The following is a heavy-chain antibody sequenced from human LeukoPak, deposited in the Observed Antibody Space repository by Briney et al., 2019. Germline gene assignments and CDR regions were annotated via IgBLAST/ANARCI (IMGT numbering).Heavy chain of an antibody. CDR1: GFTFSSYG. J-gene: IGHJ4*02. CDR3: ASAPDYGDYPFDY. CDR2: IWHDGSNK. Sequence: GGSLRLSCAASGFTFSSYGMHWVRQPPGKGLEWVAVIWHDGSNKYYADSVKGRFTISRDNSKNTLYLQMNSLRAEDTAVYYCASAPDYGDYPFDYWGQGTLVTVSS. D-gene: IGHD4-17*01. V-gene: IGHV3-33*01.